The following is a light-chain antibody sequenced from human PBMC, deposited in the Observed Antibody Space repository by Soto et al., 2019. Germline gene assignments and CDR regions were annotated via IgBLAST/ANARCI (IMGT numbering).Light chain of an antibody. CDR1: QSVSSSF. V-gene: IGKV3-20*01. CDR2: GAS. CDR3: QQYSSSLFT. J-gene: IGKJ3*01. Sequence: EIVLTQSPGTLSLSPGQSATLLCRASQSVSSSFLAWYQQKPGQAPRLLIYGASSRATGIPDRFSGSGSGTDFTLTISRLEPEDFALYYCQQYSSSLFTFGPGTKVDIK.